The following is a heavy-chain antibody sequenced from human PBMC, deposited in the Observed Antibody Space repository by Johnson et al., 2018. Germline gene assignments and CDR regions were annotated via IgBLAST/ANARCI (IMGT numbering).Heavy chain of an antibody. CDR1: EFTFNSYS. Sequence: VQLVQSGGGLVKAGGSLRLSCAASEFTFNSYSMNWVRQAPGKGLEWVSCISGTSNYVYYADAVQGRFPISRDNAKNSLYLQMNSLRVEDTAVYYCARDRGDHMNKYYYYGMDVWGQGTTVTVSS. CDR2: ISGTSNYV. D-gene: IGHD4-17*01. CDR3: ARDRGDHMNKYYYYGMDV. J-gene: IGHJ6*02. V-gene: IGHV3-21*01.